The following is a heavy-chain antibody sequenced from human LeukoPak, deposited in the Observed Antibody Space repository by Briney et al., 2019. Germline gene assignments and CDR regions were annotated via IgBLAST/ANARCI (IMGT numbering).Heavy chain of an antibody. Sequence: PGGSLRLSCAASGFTFSNAWMSWVRQAPGKGLEWVANIKQDGIEKYYVDSVEGRFTISRDNAKNSLFLQMNSLRVEDTAVYYCARGYNSALDYWGQGTLVTVSS. CDR2: IKQDGIEK. V-gene: IGHV3-7*04. CDR3: ARGYNSALDY. D-gene: IGHD1-14*01. J-gene: IGHJ4*02. CDR1: GFTFSNAW.